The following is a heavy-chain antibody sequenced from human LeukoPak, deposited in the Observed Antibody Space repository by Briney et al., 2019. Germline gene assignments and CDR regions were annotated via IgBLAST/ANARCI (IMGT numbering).Heavy chain of an antibody. CDR3: ARHGGSYYYTAFDI. J-gene: IGHJ3*02. D-gene: IGHD1-26*01. Sequence: PSETLSLTCTVSGGSISSYYWSWIRQPPGEGLEWIGYIYYSGSTNYNPSLKSRVTISVDTSKNQFSLKLSSVTAADTAVYYCARHGGSYYYTAFDIWGQGTMVTVSS. CDR1: GGSISSYY. V-gene: IGHV4-59*08. CDR2: IYYSGST.